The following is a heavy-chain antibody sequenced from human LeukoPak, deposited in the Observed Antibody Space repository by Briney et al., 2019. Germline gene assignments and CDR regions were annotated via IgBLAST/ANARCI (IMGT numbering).Heavy chain of an antibody. V-gene: IGHV3-30-3*01. Sequence: QSGRSLRHSCAASGFTFSSYAMHWVRQAPGKGLEWVAVISYDGSNKYYADSVKGRFTISRDNSKNTLYLQMNSLRAEDTAVYYCARDNVDTAMVTSPDYYYFDYWGQGTLVTVSS. CDR1: GFTFSSYA. CDR2: ISYDGSNK. CDR3: ARDNVDTAMVTSPDYYYFDY. J-gene: IGHJ4*02. D-gene: IGHD5-18*01.